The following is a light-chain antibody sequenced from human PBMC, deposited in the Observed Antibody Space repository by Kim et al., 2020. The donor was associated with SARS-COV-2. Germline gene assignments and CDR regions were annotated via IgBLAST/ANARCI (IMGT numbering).Light chain of an antibody. J-gene: IGLJ2*01. CDR1: KLGDKY. CDR3: QAWDSSTAV. V-gene: IGLV3-1*01. CDR2: QDS. Sequence: SVSPGQTASINCSGDKLGDKYACWYQQKPGQSPVLVIYQDSKRPSGIPERFSGSNSGNTATLTISGTQAMDEADYYCQAWDSSTAVFGGGTKVTVL.